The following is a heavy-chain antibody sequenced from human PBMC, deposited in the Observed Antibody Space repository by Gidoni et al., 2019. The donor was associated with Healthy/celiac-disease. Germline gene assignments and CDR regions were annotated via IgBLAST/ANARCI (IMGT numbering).Heavy chain of an antibody. J-gene: IGHJ5*02. D-gene: IGHD2-2*01. Sequence: GLEWIGSIYYSGSTYYNPSLKSRVTISVDTSKNQFSLKLSSVTAADTAVYYCARLRKVKPVYVPAANSGLSWGQGTLVTVSS. CDR2: IYYSGST. V-gene: IGHV4-39*01. CDR3: ARLRKVKPVYVPAANSGLS.